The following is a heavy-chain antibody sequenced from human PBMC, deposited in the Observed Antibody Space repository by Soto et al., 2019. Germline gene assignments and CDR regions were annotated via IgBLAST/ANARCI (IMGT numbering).Heavy chain of an antibody. CDR1: GGSISNTDLF. CDR3: VRQVTSDILAPPWLLDK. J-gene: IGHJ4*02. CDR2: IYYTGTP. D-gene: IGHD3-9*01. V-gene: IGHV4-39*01. Sequence: QLQLREPGPGLLKPSETLSLTCTVSGGSISNTDLFWGWNRQPPGKGLEWIASIYYTGTPFYSLSLRSRVTMSVETSTDKFSLSLSSVAAANVAVYYCVRQVTSDILAPPWLLDKWGQGSLVSVSS.